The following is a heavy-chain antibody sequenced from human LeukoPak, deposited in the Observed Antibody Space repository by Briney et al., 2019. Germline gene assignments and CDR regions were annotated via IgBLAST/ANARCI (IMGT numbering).Heavy chain of an antibody. D-gene: IGHD3-10*01. Sequence: GSLRLSCAASGFTFSSYGMHWVRQAPGKGLEWVSSISSSSSHIYYADSVGGRFTISRDNAKNTLYLQMNSLGAEDTAVYYCTRDLSMWYRGVMSYWGQGTLVTVSS. CDR3: TRDLSMWYRGVMSY. CDR1: GFTFSSYG. V-gene: IGHV3-21*01. CDR2: ISSSSSHI. J-gene: IGHJ4*02.